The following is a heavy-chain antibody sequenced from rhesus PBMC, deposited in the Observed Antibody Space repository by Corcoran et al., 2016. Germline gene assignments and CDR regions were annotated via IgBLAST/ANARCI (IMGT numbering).Heavy chain of an antibody. CDR2: IGGTDGTT. J-gene: IGHJ5-1*01. Sequence: QGQLHESGPGLVKPSETLSLTCSGSCDSTNSGSRWTWIPHSPGKGAEWIGYIGGTDGTTNNNPSLKSRVTISKGTSKNQFSLKLTYVVAADTAVYYCVRHPEHANFEYRFPVWGAGVLVIVSS. CDR1: CDSTNSGSR. V-gene: IGHV4-127*01. D-gene: IGHD4-17*01. CDR3: VRHPEHANFEYRFPV.